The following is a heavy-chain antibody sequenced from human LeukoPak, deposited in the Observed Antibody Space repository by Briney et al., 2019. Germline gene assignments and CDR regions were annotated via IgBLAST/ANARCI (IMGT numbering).Heavy chain of an antibody. Sequence: GESLKISCKASGYSFTSYWIGWVRQMPGKGLEWMGIVYPDDSDTRYSPSFQGQVTISADKSINTAYLQWSSLEASDAAMYYCARTTYDSSTSQTILFDSWGQGTLVTVSS. J-gene: IGHJ4*02. D-gene: IGHD3-22*01. CDR1: GYSFTSYW. CDR2: VYPDDSDT. V-gene: IGHV5-51*01. CDR3: ARTTYDSSTSQTILFDS.